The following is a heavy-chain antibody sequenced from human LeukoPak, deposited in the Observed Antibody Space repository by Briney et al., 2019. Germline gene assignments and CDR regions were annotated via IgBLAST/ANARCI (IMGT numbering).Heavy chain of an antibody. CDR3: ARARSPSSGYLLRDHNWFDP. Sequence: SVTVSCKASGGTFNSHAISWVRQAPGQGLEWMGGIIPIFGTANYAQKVQGRVTITTDESTTTAYMELSSLRSEDTAVYYCARARSPSSGYLLRDHNWFDPWGQGTLVTVSS. V-gene: IGHV1-69*05. J-gene: IGHJ5*02. D-gene: IGHD3-22*01. CDR2: IIPIFGTA. CDR1: GGTFNSHA.